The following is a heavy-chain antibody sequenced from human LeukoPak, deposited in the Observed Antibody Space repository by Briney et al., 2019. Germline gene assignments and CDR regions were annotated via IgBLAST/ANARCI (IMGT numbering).Heavy chain of an antibody. Sequence: TGGSLRLSCAASGFTFSSYSMNWLRQAPGKGLEWVSYISSTIYTIYYADSVKGRFTISRDNAKNSLYLQMNSLRDEDTAVYYCARDLVVAATYEYFQHWGQGTLVTVSS. J-gene: IGHJ1*01. CDR3: ARDLVVAATYEYFQH. D-gene: IGHD2-15*01. CDR1: GFTFSSYS. V-gene: IGHV3-48*02. CDR2: ISSTIYTI.